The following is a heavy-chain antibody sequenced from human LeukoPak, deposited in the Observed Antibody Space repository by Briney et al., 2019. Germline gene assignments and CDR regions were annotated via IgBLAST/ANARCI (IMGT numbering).Heavy chain of an antibody. J-gene: IGHJ4*02. V-gene: IGHV7-4-1*04. CDR1: GYTFTNYA. D-gene: IGHD2-2*01. CDR3: ARVSIVLVPAAFDS. Sequence: ASVKVSCKASGYTFTNYAMNWVRQAPGQGLEWMGWINTNTGNPMYAQGFTGRFVFSLDTSVSMAYLQISSLKAEDTAVYYCARVSIVLVPAAFDSWGQGTLVLVSS. CDR2: INTNTGNP.